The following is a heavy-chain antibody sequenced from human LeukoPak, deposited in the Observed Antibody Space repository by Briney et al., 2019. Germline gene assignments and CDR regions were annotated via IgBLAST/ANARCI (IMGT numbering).Heavy chain of an antibody. CDR3: ARDGGYYDFWSGYYEY. J-gene: IGHJ4*02. CDR2: IYYSGST. Sequence: SETLSLTCTVSGGSISSYYWSWIRQPPGKGLEGIGYIYYSGSTNYNPSLKSRVTISVDTSKNQFSLKLSSVTAADTAVYYCARDGGYYDFWSGYYEYWGQGTLVTVSS. CDR1: GGSISSYY. V-gene: IGHV4-59*01. D-gene: IGHD3-3*01.